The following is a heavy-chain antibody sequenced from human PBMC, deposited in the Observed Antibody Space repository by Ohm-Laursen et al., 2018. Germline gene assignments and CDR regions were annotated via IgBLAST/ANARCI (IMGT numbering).Heavy chain of an antibody. J-gene: IGHJ6*02. CDR2: ISSSSSYI. V-gene: IGHV3-21*04. CDR1: GFTFSSYS. Sequence: SLRLSCTASGFTFSSYSMNWVRQAPGKGLEWVSSISSSSSYIYYADSVKGRFTISRDNAKNSLYLQMNSLRAEDTAVYYCATPGVIAVAGQLEYGMDVWGQGTTVTVSS. D-gene: IGHD6-19*01. CDR3: ATPGVIAVAGQLEYGMDV.